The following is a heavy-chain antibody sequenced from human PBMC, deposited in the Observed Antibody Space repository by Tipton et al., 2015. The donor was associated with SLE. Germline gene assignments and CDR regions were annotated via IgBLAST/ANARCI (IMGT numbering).Heavy chain of an antibody. J-gene: IGHJ6*02. CDR1: GFTFSSYS. CDR2: ISSSSSTI. Sequence: SLRLSYAASGFTFSSYSMNWVRQAPGKGLEWVSYISSSSSTIYYADSVKGRFTVSRDSSKNTLYLQMNSLRAEDTAVYYCAKDSAPHFDFWSGYPYYGMDVWGQGTTVTVSS. CDR3: AKDSAPHFDFWSGYPYYGMDV. D-gene: IGHD3-3*01. V-gene: IGHV3-48*01.